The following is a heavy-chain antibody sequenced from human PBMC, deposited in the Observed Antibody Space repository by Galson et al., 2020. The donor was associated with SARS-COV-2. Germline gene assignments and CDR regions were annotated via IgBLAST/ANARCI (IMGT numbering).Heavy chain of an antibody. Sequence: SETLSLTCTVSGASVNSGNYYWSWIRQPPGKGLEWIWYIYYSGSPNYNPSLASRLTISIDTSKNQFSLKLSSVTAADTAVYYCAREKYWYTSSSVIDLWGQGALVTVSS. V-gene: IGHV4-61*01. CDR2: IYYSGSP. CDR3: AREKYWYTSSSVIDL. J-gene: IGHJ5*02. D-gene: IGHD6-6*01. CDR1: GASVNSGNYY.